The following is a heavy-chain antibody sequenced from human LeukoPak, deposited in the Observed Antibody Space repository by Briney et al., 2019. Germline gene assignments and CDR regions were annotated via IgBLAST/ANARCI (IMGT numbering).Heavy chain of an antibody. Sequence: PGGSLRLSCAASGFTFGSYSMNWVRQAPGKGLEWVSSISSSSGYIYYADSVKGRFTISRDNAKNSLYLQVNSLRAEDTAVYYCARDSVPSYDFWSGYHHDYWGQGTLVTVSS. J-gene: IGHJ4*02. D-gene: IGHD3-3*01. CDR1: GFTFGSYS. CDR3: ARDSVPSYDFWSGYHHDY. V-gene: IGHV3-21*01. CDR2: ISSSSGYI.